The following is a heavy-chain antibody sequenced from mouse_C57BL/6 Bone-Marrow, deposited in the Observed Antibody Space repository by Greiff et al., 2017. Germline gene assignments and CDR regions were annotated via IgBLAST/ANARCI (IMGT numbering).Heavy chain of an antibody. J-gene: IGHJ3*01. D-gene: IGHD1-1*01. CDR1: GFTFSDYY. CDR2: INYDGSST. Sequence: DVHLVESEGGLVQPGSSMKLSCTASGFTFSDYYMAWVRQVPEKGLEWVANINYDGSSTYYLDSLKSRFIISRDNAKNILYLQMSSLKSEDTATYYCASLITTVVAFAYWGQGTLFTVSA. V-gene: IGHV5-16*01. CDR3: ASLITTVVAFAY.